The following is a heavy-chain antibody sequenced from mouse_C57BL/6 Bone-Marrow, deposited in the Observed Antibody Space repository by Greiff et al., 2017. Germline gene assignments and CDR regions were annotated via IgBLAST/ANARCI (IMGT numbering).Heavy chain of an antibody. CDR2: IYPGSGNT. CDR1: GYTFTDYY. Sequence: VQLQESGAELVRPGASVKLSCKASGYTFTDYYINWVKQRPGQGLEWIARIYPGSGNTYYNEKFKGKATLTAEKSSSTAYMQLSSLTSEDSAVYFCARSGWLPWFAYWGQETLVTVSA. J-gene: IGHJ3*01. D-gene: IGHD2-3*01. V-gene: IGHV1-76*01. CDR3: ARSGWLPWFAY.